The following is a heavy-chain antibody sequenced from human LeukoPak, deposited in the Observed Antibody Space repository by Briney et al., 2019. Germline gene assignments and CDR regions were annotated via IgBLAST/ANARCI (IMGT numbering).Heavy chain of an antibody. CDR3: ATAAADA. CDR2: INPSGGST. V-gene: IGHV1-46*01. Sequence: GASVKVSCKASGYTFTSYYMHWVRQAPGQGLEWMGIINPSGGSTSYAQKFQGRVTMTEDTSTDTAYMELSSLRSEDTAVYYCATAAADAWGQGTLVTVSS. CDR1: GYTFTSYY. D-gene: IGHD6-13*01. J-gene: IGHJ5*02.